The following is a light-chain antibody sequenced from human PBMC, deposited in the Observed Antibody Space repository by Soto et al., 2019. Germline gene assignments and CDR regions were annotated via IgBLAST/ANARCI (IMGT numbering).Light chain of an antibody. CDR3: HQRYRAVT. Sequence: DIQMTQSPSSLSASVGDRVTITCQASQDMSNCLGWYQQKPGKAPKLRIYAASTLQSGVPSRFSGSGAGTDFTLTISSLQPEDFATNYCHQRYRAVTFGQGTRLE. V-gene: IGKV1-39*01. J-gene: IGKJ5*01. CDR1: QDMSNC. CDR2: AAS.